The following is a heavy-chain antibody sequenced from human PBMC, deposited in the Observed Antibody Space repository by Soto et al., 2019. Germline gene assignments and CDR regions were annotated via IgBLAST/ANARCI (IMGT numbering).Heavy chain of an antibody. J-gene: IGHJ5*02. CDR3: TTDLLRVWFGVAPWFDP. Sequence: EVQLVESGGGLVKPGGSLRLSCAASGFTFSNAWMSWVRQAPGKGLEWVGRIKSKTDGGTTDYAAPVKGRFTISRDDSKNTLYLQRNSLKTEDTAVYYCTTDLLRVWFGVAPWFDPWGQGTLVTVSS. CDR1: GFTFSNAW. CDR2: IKSKTDGGTT. D-gene: IGHD3-10*01. V-gene: IGHV3-15*01.